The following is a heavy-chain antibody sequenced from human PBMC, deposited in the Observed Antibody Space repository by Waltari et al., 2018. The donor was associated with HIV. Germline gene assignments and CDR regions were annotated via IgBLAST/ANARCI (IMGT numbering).Heavy chain of an antibody. V-gene: IGHV4-59*08. J-gene: IGHJ5*02. CDR3: ARTIGIGPGIAVAGTVGGVWFDP. CDR1: GGSISSYY. Sequence: QVQLQESGPGLVKPSETLSLTCTVSGGSISSYYWSWIRQPPGKGLEWIGYIYYSGSTNYNPSLKSRVTIAVDTSKNQFSLKLSSVTAADTAVYYCARTIGIGPGIAVAGTVGGVWFDPWGQGTLVTVSS. D-gene: IGHD6-19*01. CDR2: IYYSGST.